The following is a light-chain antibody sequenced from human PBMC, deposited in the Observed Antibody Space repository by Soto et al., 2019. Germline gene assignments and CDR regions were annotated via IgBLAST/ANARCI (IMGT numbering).Light chain of an antibody. Sequence: QSALTQPASVSGSPGQSITISCTGTSSDVGGYNYVSWYQQRPGKAPKLMIYDVNNRPSGVSNRFSASKSGNTAPLTISGLQAEDEADYYCSSYSSTTTLVFGGGTKLTVL. CDR2: DVN. V-gene: IGLV2-14*01. CDR1: SSDVGGYNY. CDR3: SSYSSTTTLV. J-gene: IGLJ3*02.